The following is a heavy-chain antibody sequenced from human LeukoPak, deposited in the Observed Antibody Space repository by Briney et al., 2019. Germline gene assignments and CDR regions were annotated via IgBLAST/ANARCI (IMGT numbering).Heavy chain of an antibody. CDR2: ISYGGSNK. J-gene: IGHJ6*04. CDR3: ARELSSGYDILTGYPDTPYGMDV. Sequence: VRSLRLSCAASGFTFSSYAMHWARQAPGKGLEWVAVISYGGSNKYYADSVKGRFTISRDNSKNTLYLQMSSLRAEDTAVYYCARELSSGYDILTGYPDTPYGMDVWGNGTTVTVSS. V-gene: IGHV3-30*04. D-gene: IGHD3-9*01. CDR1: GFTFSSYA.